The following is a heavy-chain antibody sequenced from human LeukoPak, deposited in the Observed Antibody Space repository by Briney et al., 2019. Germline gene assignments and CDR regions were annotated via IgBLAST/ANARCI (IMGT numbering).Heavy chain of an antibody. D-gene: IGHD4-17*01. Sequence: SETLSLTCAVYGGSFSGYYWSWIRQPPGKGLEWIGEINHSGSTNYNPSLKSRVTISVDTSKNQFSLKLSSVTAADTAVYYCARFEGYGDQSVWYFDLWGRGTLVTVSS. J-gene: IGHJ2*01. V-gene: IGHV4-34*01. CDR2: INHSGST. CDR3: ARFEGYGDQSVWYFDL. CDR1: GGSFSGYY.